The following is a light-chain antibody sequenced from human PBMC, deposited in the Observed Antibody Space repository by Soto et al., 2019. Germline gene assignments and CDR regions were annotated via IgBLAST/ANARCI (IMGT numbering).Light chain of an antibody. J-gene: IGLJ2*01. CDR2: LNSDGSH. CDR1: SGHSNYA. CDR3: QTWVTGIHI. Sequence: QLVLTQSPSASASLGASVKLTCTLSSGHSNYAIAWHQQQPEKGPRFLMKLNSDGSHSKGDGIPDRFSGSSSGAERDLTISTLQYEDEADYYCQTWVTGIHIFGGGTKLTVL. V-gene: IGLV4-69*01.